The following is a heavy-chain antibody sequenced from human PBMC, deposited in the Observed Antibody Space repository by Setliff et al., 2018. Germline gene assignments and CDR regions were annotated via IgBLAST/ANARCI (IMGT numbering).Heavy chain of an antibody. CDR2: IKQDGSNK. CDR1: GFTFSSYA. D-gene: IGHD2-15*01. Sequence: GGSLRLSCAASGFTFSSYAMSWVRQAPGKGLEWVANIKQDGSNKYYADSVKGRFTISRDNSKNTLYLQMNSLRADDTAVYYCTRDYGFCSGGSCSYYGMDVWGQGTTVTVSS. V-gene: IGHV3-7*01. CDR3: TRDYGFCSGGSCSYYGMDV. J-gene: IGHJ6*02.